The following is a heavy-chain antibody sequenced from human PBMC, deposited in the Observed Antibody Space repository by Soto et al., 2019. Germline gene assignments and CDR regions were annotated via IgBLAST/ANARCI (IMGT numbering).Heavy chain of an antibody. V-gene: IGHV3-30*18. CDR1: GFRFSDYG. CDR3: AKDRRDGEYNSVYDF. J-gene: IGHJ4*02. Sequence: QVQLVESGGGVVQPGRSLRLSCVGSGFRFSDYGMHWVRQAPGKGLEWVAMMSFDGTYKYYADSVKGRFIISRDNSKNTLYLQMNNLRAEDTAVYFCAKDRRDGEYNSVYDFWGQGTLVTVSS. D-gene: IGHD4-17*01. CDR2: MSFDGTYK.